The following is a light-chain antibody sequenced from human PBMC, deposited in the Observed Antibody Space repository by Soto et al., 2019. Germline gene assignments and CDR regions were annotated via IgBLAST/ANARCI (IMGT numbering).Light chain of an antibody. V-gene: IGLV2-14*01. CDR2: EVS. CDR3: SSYTSSSIDYV. CDR1: SSDVGGYNY. J-gene: IGLJ1*01. Sequence: QSALTQPASVSGSPGQSITISCPGTSSDVGGYNYVSWYQQHPGKAPKLIIYEVSNRPSGVSNRFSGSKSGNTASLTISGLQAEDEADYYCSSYTSSSIDYVFGTGTKLTVL.